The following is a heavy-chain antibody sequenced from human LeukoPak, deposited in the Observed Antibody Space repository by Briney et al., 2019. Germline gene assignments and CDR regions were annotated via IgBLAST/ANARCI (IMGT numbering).Heavy chain of an antibody. CDR1: GYSLTHQN. J-gene: IGHJ4*02. Sequence: ASVKVSCKASGYSLTHQNVHWVRQAPRQALDGIGWIKPNNGDTKFSQKFQDRVTLTSDTSIDTAYMEMSGLTSDDTAIYYCARVLSAVTSTFDYWGQGTLVTVSS. D-gene: IGHD4-17*01. V-gene: IGHV1-2*02. CDR3: ARVLSAVTSTFDY. CDR2: IKPNNGDT.